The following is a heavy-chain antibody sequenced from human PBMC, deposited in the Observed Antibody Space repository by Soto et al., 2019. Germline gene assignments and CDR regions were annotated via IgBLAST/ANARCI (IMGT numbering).Heavy chain of an antibody. CDR3: YSGGSGSYWAIDY. Sequence: GGSLRLSCAASGFTFSSYAMSWVRQAPGKGLEWVSAISGSGGSTYYADSVKGRFTISRDNSKNTLYLQMNSLRAEDTAVYYCYSGGSGSYWAIDYWGQGTLVTVSS. V-gene: IGHV3-23*01. CDR2: ISGSGGST. D-gene: IGHD3-10*01. J-gene: IGHJ4*02. CDR1: GFTFSSYA.